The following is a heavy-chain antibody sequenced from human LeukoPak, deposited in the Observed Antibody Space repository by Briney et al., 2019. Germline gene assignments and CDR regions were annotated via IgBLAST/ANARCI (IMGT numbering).Heavy chain of an antibody. J-gene: IGHJ6*04. CDR2: IIPVFGAS. V-gene: IGHV1-69*13. CDR3: ATPHPDYGAYDPWRFSMDV. CDR1: GGTFSSYA. D-gene: IGHD4/OR15-4a*01. Sequence: ASVKVSCKASGGTFSSYAISWVRQAPGQGPEWMGGIIPVFGASNDAQIFQGRLTITADESSNTVYMQLSRLTSADTAVYYCATPHPDYGAYDPWRFSMDVWGTGTTVVISS.